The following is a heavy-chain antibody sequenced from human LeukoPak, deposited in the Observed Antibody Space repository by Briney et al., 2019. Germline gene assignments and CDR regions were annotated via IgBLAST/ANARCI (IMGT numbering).Heavy chain of an antibody. CDR3: ARHSPVGIFYFDY. J-gene: IGHJ4*02. CDR2: INHSGST. D-gene: IGHD1-26*01. V-gene: IGHV4-34*01. CDR1: GGSFSGYY. Sequence: SETLSLTCAVYGGSFSGYYWSWIRQPPGKGLEWIGEINHSGSTNYNPSLKSRVTISVDTSKNQFSLKLSSVTAADTAVYYCARHSPVGIFYFDYWGQGTLVTVPS.